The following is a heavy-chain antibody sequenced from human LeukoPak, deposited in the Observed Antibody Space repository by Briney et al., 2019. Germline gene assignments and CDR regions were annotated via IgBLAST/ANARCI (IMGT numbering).Heavy chain of an antibody. CDR1: GFTFSNYA. D-gene: IGHD2-21*02. CDR2: ISSNGGST. J-gene: IGHJ4*02. Sequence: GGSLRLSCAASGFTFSNYAMHWVRQAPGKGLEYVSAISSNGGSTYYANSVKGRFTISRDNSKNTLYLQMGSLRAEDMAVYYCARDLRLKELAYCGGDCLDYWGQGTLVTVS. CDR3: ARDLRLKELAYCGGDCLDY. V-gene: IGHV3-64*01.